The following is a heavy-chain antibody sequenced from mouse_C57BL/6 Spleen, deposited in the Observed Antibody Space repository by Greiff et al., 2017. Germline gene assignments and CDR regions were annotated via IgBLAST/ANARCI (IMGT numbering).Heavy chain of an antibody. D-gene: IGHD1-1*01. V-gene: IGHV5-12*01. CDR1: GFTFSDYY. Sequence: EVKVEESGGGLVQPGGSLKLSCAASGFTFSDYYMYWVRQTPEKRLEWVAYISNGGGSTYYPDTVKGRFTISRDNAKNTLYLQMRRVKSDDTAMYYCARKNSFGSSPFDYWGQGTTLTVSS. CDR2: ISNGGGST. CDR3: ARKNSFGSSPFDY. J-gene: IGHJ2*01.